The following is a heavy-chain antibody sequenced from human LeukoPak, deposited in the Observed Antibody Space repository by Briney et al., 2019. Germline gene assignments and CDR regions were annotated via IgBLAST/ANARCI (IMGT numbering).Heavy chain of an antibody. J-gene: IGHJ4*02. V-gene: IGHV4-39*01. D-gene: IGHD3-22*01. CDR3: ARHYYDSSGYYYVRY. Sequence: PSETLSLTCTVSGGSINSGDYYWGWIRQPPGKGLEWIGYIYYSGSTDYNPSLKGRVTISVDTSKNQFSLKLSSVTAADTAVYYCARHYYDSSGYYYVRYWGQGTLVTVSS. CDR1: GGSINSGDYY. CDR2: IYYSGST.